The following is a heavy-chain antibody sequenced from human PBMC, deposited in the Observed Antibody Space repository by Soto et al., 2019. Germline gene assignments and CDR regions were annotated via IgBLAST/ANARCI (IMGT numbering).Heavy chain of an antibody. J-gene: IGHJ3*02. CDR1: GFTFRSYS. V-gene: IGHV3-21*01. CDR3: AREGDDYGDYKRAFDI. Sequence: GGSLSLSCEASGFTFRSYSMNWVRQAPGKGLEWVSSISTTNSYIYYGDSVKGRFTISRDNAKNSLFLQMNSLRAEDTAIYYCAREGDDYGDYKRAFDIWGQGTTVTVSS. CDR2: ISTTNSYI. D-gene: IGHD4-17*01.